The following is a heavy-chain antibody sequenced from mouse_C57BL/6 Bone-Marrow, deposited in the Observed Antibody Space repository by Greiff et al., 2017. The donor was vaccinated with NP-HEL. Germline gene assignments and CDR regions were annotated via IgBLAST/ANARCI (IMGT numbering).Heavy chain of an antibody. D-gene: IGHD1-1*01. V-gene: IGHV1-81*01. CDR3: ARCYYGSSFDY. CDR1: GYTFTSYG. J-gene: IGHJ2*01. CDR2: IYPRSGNT. Sequence: VQLQESGAELARPGASVKLSCKASGYTFTSYGISWVKQRTGQGLEWIGEIYPRSGNTYYNEKFKGKATLTADKSSSTAYMELRSLTSEDSAVYFCARCYYGSSFDYWGQGTTLTVSS.